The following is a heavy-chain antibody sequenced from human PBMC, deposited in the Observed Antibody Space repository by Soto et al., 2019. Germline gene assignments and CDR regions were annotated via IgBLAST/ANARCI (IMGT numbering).Heavy chain of an antibody. CDR2: IYRNRTT. V-gene: IGHV4-38-2*01. D-gene: IGHD1-26*01. Sequence: SETLSLTCVVSNFSITSGYYWALIRQSRGKGLEWIASIYRNRTTSYTPSLKSHVTISVDSSNNQCFSVLTAATAADTGVYSFARTHSGSYYAVFTYWGRGSLVTVCS. J-gene: IGHJ4*02. CDR1: NFSITSGYY. CDR3: ARTHSGSYYAVFTY.